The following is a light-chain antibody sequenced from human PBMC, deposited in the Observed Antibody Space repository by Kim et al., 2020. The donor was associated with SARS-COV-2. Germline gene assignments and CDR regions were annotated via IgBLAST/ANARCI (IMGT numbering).Light chain of an antibody. CDR1: QSVSIY. J-gene: IGKJ4*01. Sequence: SSLGERATLSCRASQSVSIYLAWYQQKPVQAPRLLISDASNRATGIPARFRGSGSGTDFTLTINSLEPEDFAVYYCQQRYSWPLTFGGGTKVDIK. CDR2: DAS. V-gene: IGKV3-11*01. CDR3: QQRYSWPLT.